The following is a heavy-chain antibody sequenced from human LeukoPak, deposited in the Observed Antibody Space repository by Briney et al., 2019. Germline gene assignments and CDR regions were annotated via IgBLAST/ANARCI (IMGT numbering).Heavy chain of an antibody. CDR2: INPNSGGT. J-gene: IGHJ3*02. D-gene: IGHD1-1*01. CDR3: ASLSERKHAFDI. V-gene: IGHV1-2*02. Sequence: GASVKVSCKASGYTFTSYGISWVRQAPGQGLEWMGWINPNSGGTNYAQKFQGRVTMTRDTSISTAYMELSRLRSDDTAVYYCASLSERKHAFDIWGQGTMVTVSS. CDR1: GYTFTSYG.